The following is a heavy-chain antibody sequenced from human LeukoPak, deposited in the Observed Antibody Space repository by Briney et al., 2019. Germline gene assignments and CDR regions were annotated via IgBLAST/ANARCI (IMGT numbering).Heavy chain of an antibody. CDR3: AGRGQRYFRD. J-gene: IGHJ1*01. V-gene: IGHV4-34*01. Sequence: PSETLSLTCAVYGESFSGHYWTWIRQPPGKGLEWIGYIYRFGNTDYNPSLMRRVTISLDTSKKQLSLNLTSVTAADTAVYYCAGRGQRYFRDWGQGTLVTVSS. CDR1: GESFSGHY. CDR2: IYRFGNT.